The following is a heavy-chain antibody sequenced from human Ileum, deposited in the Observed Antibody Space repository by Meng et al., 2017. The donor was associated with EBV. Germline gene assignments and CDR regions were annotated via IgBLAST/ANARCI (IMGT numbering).Heavy chain of an antibody. CDR3: ARGNGYSSSFYFDY. CDR1: GGTFSSYA. J-gene: IGHJ4*02. V-gene: IGHV1-69*01. CDR2: IIPIFGTA. D-gene: IGHD6-13*01. Sequence: QGAPVQAGAGGKKAGSSVKVPCKASGGTFSSYAISWVRQAPGQGLEWMGGIIPIFGTANYAQKFQGRVTITADESTSTAYMELSSLRSEDTAVYYCARGNGYSSSFYFDYWGQGTLVTVSS.